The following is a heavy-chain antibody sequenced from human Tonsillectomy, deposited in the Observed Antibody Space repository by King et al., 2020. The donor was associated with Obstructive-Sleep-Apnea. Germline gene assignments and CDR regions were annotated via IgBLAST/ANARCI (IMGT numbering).Heavy chain of an antibody. D-gene: IGHD3-22*01. Sequence: TLKESGPTLVKPTQTLTLTCTFSGFSLSTSGVGVGWIRQPPGKALGWLALIYWNDDKRYSPSLKSRLTITKDTSKNQVVLTMTNMDPVDTATYYCAHSLLPGWLLLRYYFDYWGQGTLVTVSS. J-gene: IGHJ4*02. CDR2: IYWNDDK. V-gene: IGHV2-5*01. CDR1: GFSLSTSGVG. CDR3: AHSLLPGWLLLRYYFDY.